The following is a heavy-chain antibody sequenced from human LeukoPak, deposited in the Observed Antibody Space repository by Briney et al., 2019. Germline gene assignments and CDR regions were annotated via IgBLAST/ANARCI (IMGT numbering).Heavy chain of an antibody. CDR2: ISISSYYI. J-gene: IGHJ4*02. CDR3: AKDLSFLDDPYY. Sequence: PGGSLRLSCAASGFTFSSYNMNWVRRAPGKGLEWVSSISISSYYIYYADSVKGRFTISRDNAKNSLHLQMNSLRAEDTAVYYCAKDLSFLDDPYYWGQGTLVTVSS. D-gene: IGHD1-1*01. CDR1: GFTFSSYN. V-gene: IGHV3-21*04.